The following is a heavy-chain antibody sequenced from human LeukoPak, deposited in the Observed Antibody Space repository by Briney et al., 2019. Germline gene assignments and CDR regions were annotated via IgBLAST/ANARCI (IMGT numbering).Heavy chain of an antibody. V-gene: IGHV1-2*02. CDR3: ARAKLPYNWFDP. D-gene: IGHD2-15*01. CDR2: INPNSGGT. CDR1: GYTFTGYY. Sequence: GASVKVSCKASGYTFTGYYMHWVRQAPGQGLERMGWINPNSGGTNYAQKFQGRVTMTRDTSISTAYMELSRLRSDDTAVYYCARAKLPYNWFDPWGQGTLVTVSS. J-gene: IGHJ5*02.